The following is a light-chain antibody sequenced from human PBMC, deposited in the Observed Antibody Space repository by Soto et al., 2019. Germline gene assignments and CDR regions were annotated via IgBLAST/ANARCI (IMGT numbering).Light chain of an antibody. CDR2: AAS. CDR3: QQSHGTPPWT. CDR1: QSIFTH. J-gene: IGKJ1*01. V-gene: IGKV1-39*01. Sequence: DIQMTQSPFSLSASIGDRVSITCRASQSIFTHLNWYQQKPGKAPKLLIFAASSLQTGVPSRFSGSGSGTDFTLTISSLQPEDFATYYCQQSHGTPPWTFDQGTKVEIK.